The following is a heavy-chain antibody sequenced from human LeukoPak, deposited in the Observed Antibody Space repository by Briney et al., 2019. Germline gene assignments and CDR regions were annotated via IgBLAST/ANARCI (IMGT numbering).Heavy chain of an antibody. J-gene: IGHJ4*02. D-gene: IGHD2-2*01. CDR2: ISTYNGNT. CDR3: ARDFGGVVPAVVFDY. V-gene: IGHV1-18*01. Sequence: ASVKVSCKASGYTFTSYGISWVRQAPGQGLEWMGWISTYNGNTNYAQNLQDRVTMTTDTSTSTASMELRSLRSDDTAVYYCARDFGGVVPAVVFDYWGQGTLVTVSS. CDR1: GYTFTSYG.